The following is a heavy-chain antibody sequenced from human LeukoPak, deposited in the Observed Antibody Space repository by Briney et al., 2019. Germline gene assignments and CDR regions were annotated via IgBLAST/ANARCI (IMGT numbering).Heavy chain of an antibody. Sequence: KSSETLSLTCAVYGGSFSGYYWSWIRQPPGKGLEWIGEINHSGSTNYNPSLKSRVTISVDTSKNQFSLKLSSVTAADTAVYYCARGGNPYDYWGQGTLVTVSS. V-gene: IGHV4-34*01. J-gene: IGHJ4*02. D-gene: IGHD4-23*01. CDR2: INHSGST. CDR3: ARGGNPYDY. CDR1: GGSFSGYY.